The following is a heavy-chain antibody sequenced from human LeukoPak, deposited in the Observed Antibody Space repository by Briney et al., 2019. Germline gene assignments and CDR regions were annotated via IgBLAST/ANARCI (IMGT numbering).Heavy chain of an antibody. V-gene: IGHV3-23*01. CDR3: AKDPLVNSQEYFDY. Sequence: TGGSLRLSCAASGXTFSSYAMSWVRQAPGKGLEWVSAISGSGGSTYYADAVKGRFTISRDNSKNTLYLQMNSLRAEDTAVYYCAKDPLVNSQEYFDYWGQGTLVTVSS. CDR2: ISGSGGST. D-gene: IGHD2/OR15-2a*01. CDR1: GXTFSSYA. J-gene: IGHJ4*02.